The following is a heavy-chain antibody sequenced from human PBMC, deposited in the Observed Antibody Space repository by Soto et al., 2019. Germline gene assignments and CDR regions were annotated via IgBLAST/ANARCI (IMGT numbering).Heavy chain of an antibody. CDR2: ISSNGGST. V-gene: IGHV3-64D*06. Sequence: GGSLSLSCSPSGFTFSSYAMHWVRQAAWKDLEYVSAISSNGGSTYYAESVKGRFTIARDNTKNTLYLQMSSQTADVSAVAYCVRQRVVYYGLDGWGQGTTVTVSS. CDR3: VRQRVVYYGLDG. CDR1: GFTFSSYA. J-gene: IGHJ6*02. D-gene: IGHD6-6*01.